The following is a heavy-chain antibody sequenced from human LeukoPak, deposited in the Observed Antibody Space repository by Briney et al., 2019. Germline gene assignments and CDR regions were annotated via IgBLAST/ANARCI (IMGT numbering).Heavy chain of an antibody. CDR2: IYYSGST. CDR1: GGSISSGGYY. Sequence: PSETLSLTRTVSGGSISSGGYYWSWIRQHPGKGLEWIGYIYYSGSTYYNPSLKSRVTISVDTSKNQFSLKLSSVTAADTAVYYCATRGLIVGTGSSLWGQGTLVTVSS. J-gene: IGHJ4*02. V-gene: IGHV4-31*03. CDR3: ATRGLIVGTGSSL. D-gene: IGHD3-22*01.